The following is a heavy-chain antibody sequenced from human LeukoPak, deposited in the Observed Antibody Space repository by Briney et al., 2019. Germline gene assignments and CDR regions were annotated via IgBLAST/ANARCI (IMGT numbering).Heavy chain of an antibody. V-gene: IGHV3-7*03. J-gene: IGHJ3*02. CDR1: GFTFSSYW. D-gene: IGHD3-16*01. CDR2: IKQDGSEK. CDR3: ASQDYDDVWGRTFGGFDI. Sequence: GGSLRLSCAASGFTFSSYWMSWVRQAPGKGLEWVANIKQDGSEKYYVDSVKGRFTISRDNAKNSLYLQMNGLRAEDTAVYYCASQDYDDVWGRTFGGFDIRGQGTMVTVSS.